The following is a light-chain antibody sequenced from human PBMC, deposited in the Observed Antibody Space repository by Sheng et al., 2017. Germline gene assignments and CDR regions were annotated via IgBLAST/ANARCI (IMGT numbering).Light chain of an antibody. Sequence: DIQMTQSPSSLSASVGDRVTITCRASQDVRNSLAWYQQKGGQAPKLLLYAASRLQSGVPSRFSGSGSGTDYTLSISSLQPEDFATYYCQQYYSNPPWTFGQGTRVDIK. V-gene: IGKV1-NL1*01. CDR3: QQYYSNPPWT. CDR2: AAS. J-gene: IGKJ1*01. CDR1: QDVRNS.